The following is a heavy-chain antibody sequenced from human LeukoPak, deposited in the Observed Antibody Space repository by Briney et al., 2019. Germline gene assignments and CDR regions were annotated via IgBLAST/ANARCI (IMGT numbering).Heavy chain of an antibody. D-gene: IGHD5-24*01. CDR2: IYTSGSS. CDR1: GGSISSGSYD. CDR3: ARVRGKEMATIRVGTFDI. J-gene: IGHJ3*02. Sequence: SETLSLTCTVSGGSISSGSYDWYWIRQPAGKGLEWIGHIYTSGSSNYSPSLKSRVTISVDTSKNQFSLKLSSVTAADTAVYYCARVRGKEMATIRVGTFDIWGQGTMVTVSS. V-gene: IGHV4-61*09.